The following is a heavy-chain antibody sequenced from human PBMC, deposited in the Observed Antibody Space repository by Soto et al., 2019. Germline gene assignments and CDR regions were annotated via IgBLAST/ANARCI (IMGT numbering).Heavy chain of an antibody. CDR3: AKGEMLTGPPFGN. V-gene: IGHV3-23*01. J-gene: IGHJ4*02. CDR2: ISVTGLSA. CDR1: GFTFNEHA. D-gene: IGHD3-9*01. Sequence: GGSLRLSCSASGFTFNEHAMHWVRQSPEKGLEWVAVISVTGLSAYYADSAKGRFIVSRDNSRNILYLQMDSLRVEDTAVYYCAKGEMLTGPPFGNWGQGALVTVSS.